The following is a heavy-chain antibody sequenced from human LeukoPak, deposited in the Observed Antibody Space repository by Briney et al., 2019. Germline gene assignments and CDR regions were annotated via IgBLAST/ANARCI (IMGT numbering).Heavy chain of an antibody. CDR3: AKDISLGGNSRGFDY. V-gene: IGHV3-9*01. CDR2: ISWNRGKR. D-gene: IGHD4-23*01. J-gene: IGHJ4*02. CDR1: GFTFAEHA. Sequence: GGSLRLSCAASGFTFAEHAMHWVRQPPGKGLEWVSGISWNRGKRGYGDSVKGRFTISRDNAQNSLYLQMNSLRAEDTALYYCAKDISLGGNSRGFDYWGQGTQVTVSS.